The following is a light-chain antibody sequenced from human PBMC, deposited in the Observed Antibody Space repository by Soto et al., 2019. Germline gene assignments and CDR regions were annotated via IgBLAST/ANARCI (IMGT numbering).Light chain of an antibody. CDR2: KAS. V-gene: IGKV1-5*03. CDR3: QEYNFYST. Sequence: DIQMTQSPSTLSASVGDRVTITCRASQSIRDWLAWYQQKPGKAPKLLIYKASSLESGVPSRFSGSGSGAEFTLTISSLQPDDFATYYCQEYNFYSTFGGGTKVEIK. CDR1: QSIRDW. J-gene: IGKJ4*01.